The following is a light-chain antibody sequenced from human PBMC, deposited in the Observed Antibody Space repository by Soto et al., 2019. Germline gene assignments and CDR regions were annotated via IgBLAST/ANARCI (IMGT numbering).Light chain of an antibody. CDR3: QQANSFPLT. Sequence: DIQMTQSPSSVSASVGDRVTITCRASQGISNWLAWYQQKPGRAPSLLIYAASSLHSGVPSRFSGSGSGTNFSLIISSLQPEDFATYYCQQANSFPLTFGGGTKVQVK. J-gene: IGKJ4*01. CDR2: AAS. V-gene: IGKV1-12*01. CDR1: QGISNW.